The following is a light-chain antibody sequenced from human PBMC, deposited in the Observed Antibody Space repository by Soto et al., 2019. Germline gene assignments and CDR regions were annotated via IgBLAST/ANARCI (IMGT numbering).Light chain of an antibody. CDR3: QSYDTSSVV. Sequence: NFKLTQPHSVSESPGKTVTISCTRSSGSIASNYVQWYQQRPGSAPTTVIYEDKQRPSGVPDRFSGSTDSSSNSASLTISGLKTEDEADYYCQSYDTSSVVFGGGTKLTVL. J-gene: IGLJ2*01. V-gene: IGLV6-57*04. CDR2: EDK. CDR1: SGSIASNY.